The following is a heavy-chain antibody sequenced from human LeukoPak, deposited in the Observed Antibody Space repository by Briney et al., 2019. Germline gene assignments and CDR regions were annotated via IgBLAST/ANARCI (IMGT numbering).Heavy chain of an antibody. CDR2: ISANNGNT. D-gene: IGHD2-21*01. Sequence: ASVKVSCKASGYTLTSYGMSWARQAPGQGLERMGWISANNGNTNYAQKLQGRVTMTTDASTSTAYMELRSLRAENTAVYYSEKDPQSGIIGVAKNRFDPWGQGTLVTVSS. J-gene: IGHJ5*02. V-gene: IGHV1-18*01. CDR1: GYTLTSYG. CDR3: EKDPQSGIIGVAKNRFDP.